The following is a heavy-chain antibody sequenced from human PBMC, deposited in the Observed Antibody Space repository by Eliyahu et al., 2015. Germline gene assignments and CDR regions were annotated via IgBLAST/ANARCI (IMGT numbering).Heavy chain of an antibody. CDR2: INPNSGGT. V-gene: IGHV1-2*02. CDR3: ARAGASYYDFWSGYSY. Sequence: QVQLVQSGAEVKKPGASVKVSCKASGYTFXXYYMHWVRQAPGQGLEWMGWINPNSGGTNYAQKFQGRVTMTRDTSISTAYMELSRLRSDDTAVYYCARAGASYYDFWSGYSYWGQGTLVTVSS. CDR1: GYTFXXYY. D-gene: IGHD3-3*01. J-gene: IGHJ4*02.